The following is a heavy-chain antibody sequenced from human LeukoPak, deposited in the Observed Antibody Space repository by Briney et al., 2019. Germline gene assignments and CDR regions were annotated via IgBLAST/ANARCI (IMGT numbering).Heavy chain of an antibody. CDR2: IKQDGSEK. CDR1: GFTFSSYA. CDR3: ARDWGLDY. D-gene: IGHD3-16*01. Sequence: GGSLRLSCAASGFTFSSYAMSWVRQAPGKGLEWVANIKQDGSEKYYVDSVKGRFTISRDNAKNSLYLQMNSLRAEDTAVYYYARDWGLDYWGQGTLVTVSS. V-gene: IGHV3-7*01. J-gene: IGHJ4*02.